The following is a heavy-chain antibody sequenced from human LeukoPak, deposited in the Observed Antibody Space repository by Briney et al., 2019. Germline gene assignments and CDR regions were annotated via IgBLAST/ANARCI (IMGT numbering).Heavy chain of an antibody. CDR3: TRWRSGTSD. CDR1: GYTLSDHY. J-gene: IGHJ4*02. CDR2: TRNKANNYAT. D-gene: IGHD4-23*01. V-gene: IGHV3-72*01. Sequence: PGGSLRLSCAASGYTLSDHYIDWVRQAPGKGLEWVGHTRNKANNYATDYAASVKGRFTISRDDSRNSVYLQMNSLKTEDTAVYYCTRWRSGTSDWGQGTLVTVSS.